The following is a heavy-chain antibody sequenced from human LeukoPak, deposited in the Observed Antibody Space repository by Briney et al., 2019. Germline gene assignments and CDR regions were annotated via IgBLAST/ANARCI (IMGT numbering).Heavy chain of an antibody. CDR1: GGSISSYY. Sequence: SETVSLTCTVSGGSISSYYWSWIRQPTGKGLEWIGYIYYSGSTNYNPSLKSRVTISVDTSKNKFSLKLSSVTAADTAVYYCARDDCSSTSCYDVGWFDPWGQGTLVTVSS. J-gene: IGHJ5*02. CDR3: ARDDCSSTSCYDVGWFDP. V-gene: IGHV4-59*01. CDR2: IYYSGST. D-gene: IGHD2-2*01.